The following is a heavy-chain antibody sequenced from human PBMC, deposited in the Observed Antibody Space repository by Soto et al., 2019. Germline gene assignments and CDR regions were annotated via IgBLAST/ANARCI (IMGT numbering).Heavy chain of an antibody. J-gene: IGHJ6*02. V-gene: IGHV3-48*02. CDR2: ISSSSSTI. CDR1: GFTFSSYS. CDR3: ARDDGARVGANSEESGYYYGMDV. Sequence: EVQLVESGGGLVQPGGSLRLSCAASGFTFSSYSMNWVRQAPGKGLEWVSYISSSSSTIYYADSVKGRFTISRDNAKNSLYLQMNSLRDEDTAVYYCARDDGARVGANSEESGYYYGMDVWGQGTTVTVSS. D-gene: IGHD1-26*01.